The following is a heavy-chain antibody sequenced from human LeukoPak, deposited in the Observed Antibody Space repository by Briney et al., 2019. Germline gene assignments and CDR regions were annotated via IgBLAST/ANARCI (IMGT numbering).Heavy chain of an antibody. J-gene: IGHJ3*02. D-gene: IGHD3-10*01. Sequence: GGSLRLSCAAPGFTFSNYAMNWVRQAPGKGLEWVSTISDSGGSTYYADSVKGRFTISRDNAKNSLYLQMNSLRAEDTAVYYCARASMVRGVGAFDIWGQGTMVTVSS. CDR2: ISDSGGST. CDR3: ARASMVRGVGAFDI. CDR1: GFTFSNYA. V-gene: IGHV3-23*01.